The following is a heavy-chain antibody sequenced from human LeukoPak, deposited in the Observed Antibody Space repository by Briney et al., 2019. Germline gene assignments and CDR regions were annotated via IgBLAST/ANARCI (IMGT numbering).Heavy chain of an antibody. CDR3: ARNYASMVPLYFDS. J-gene: IGHJ4*02. CDR2: VYYNERT. V-gene: IGHV4-59*03. Sequence: KPSETLSLTCTVTGCSLSGYFWSWIRQPPGKGLEWLAHVYYNERTNYHPSLNSRVTISVDTSKNRFSLNLISVTAADTAVYYCARNYASMVPLYFDSWGQGTLVTVSS. CDR1: GCSLSGYF. D-gene: IGHD3-10*01.